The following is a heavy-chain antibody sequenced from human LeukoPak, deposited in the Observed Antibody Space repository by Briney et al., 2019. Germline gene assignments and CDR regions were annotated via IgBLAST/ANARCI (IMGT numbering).Heavy chain of an antibody. D-gene: IGHD3-10*01. J-gene: IGHJ6*03. CDR1: GFTFSSYS. V-gene: IGHV3-21*01. Sequence: PGGSLRLSCAASGFTFSSYSMNWVRQAPGKGLEWVSSISSSSSYIYYADSVKGRFTISRDNAKNSLYLQMNSLRAKDTAVYYCARDGGGSGSYKYYYYYMDVWGKGTTVTVSS. CDR3: ARDGGGSGSYKYYYYYMDV. CDR2: ISSSSSYI.